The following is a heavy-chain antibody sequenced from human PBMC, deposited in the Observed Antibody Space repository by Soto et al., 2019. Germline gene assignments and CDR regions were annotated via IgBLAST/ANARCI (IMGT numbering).Heavy chain of an antibody. CDR2: ISSSSSYI. CDR3: ARNSGSDAFDI. D-gene: IGHD1-26*01. J-gene: IGHJ3*02. V-gene: IGHV3-21*01. CDR1: GFTFSSYS. Sequence: GGSLRLSCAASGFTFSSYSMNWVRQAPGKVLEWVSSISSSSSYIYYADSVKGRFTISRDNAKNSLYLQMNSLRAEDTAVYYCARNSGSDAFDIWGQGTMVTVSS.